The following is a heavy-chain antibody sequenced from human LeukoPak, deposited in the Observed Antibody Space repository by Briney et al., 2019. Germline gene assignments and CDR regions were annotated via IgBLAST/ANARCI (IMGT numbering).Heavy chain of an antibody. CDR3: ARPEDTVMVSVIGY. CDR1: GFTFSSYW. Sequence: PGGSLRLSCAASGFTFSSYWMHWVRHAPGKGLVWVSRINSDGSSTNYADSVKGRFTISRDNAKNTLYLQMNSLRAEDTAVYYCARPEDTVMVSVIGYWGQGTLVTVSS. J-gene: IGHJ4*02. D-gene: IGHD5-18*01. CDR2: INSDGSST. V-gene: IGHV3-74*01.